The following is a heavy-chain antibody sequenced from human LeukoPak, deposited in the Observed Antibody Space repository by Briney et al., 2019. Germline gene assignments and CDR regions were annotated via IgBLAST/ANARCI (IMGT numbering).Heavy chain of an antibody. CDR1: GYTFTGYY. D-gene: IGHD2-2*01. CDR2: INPNSGGT. CDR3: ARVVRYCSSTSCYGDNWFDP. V-gene: IGHV1-2*02. Sequence: GASVKVSCKASGYTFTGYYMHWVRQAPGQGLEWMGWINPNSGGTNYAQKLQGRVTMTTDTSTSTAYMELRSLRSDDTAVYYCARVVRYCSSTSCYGDNWFDPWGQGTLVTVSS. J-gene: IGHJ5*02.